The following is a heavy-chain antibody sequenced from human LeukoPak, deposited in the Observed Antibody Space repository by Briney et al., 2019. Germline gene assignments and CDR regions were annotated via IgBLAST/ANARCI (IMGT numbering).Heavy chain of an antibody. CDR1: GGSISSGGYY. J-gene: IGHJ4*02. CDR2: IFDGGNT. CDR3: ARDRKGWIQLDY. Sequence: SETLSLTCTVSGGSISSGGYYWSWIRQHPGKGLEWIGYIFDGGNTYYNPSLKSRVTISVDTSKNQLSLNLTSVTAADTAVFYCARDRKGWIQLDYWGQGTLVTVSS. D-gene: IGHD5-18*01. V-gene: IGHV4-31*03.